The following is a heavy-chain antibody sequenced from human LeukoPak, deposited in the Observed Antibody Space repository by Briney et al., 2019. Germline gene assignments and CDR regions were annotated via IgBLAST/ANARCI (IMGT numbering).Heavy chain of an antibody. CDR1: GGTFSSYS. CDR2: TIPILGIA. D-gene: IGHD4-11*01. CDR3: ARALYSNYGGEYYYGMDV. V-gene: IGHV1-69*04. Sequence: SSVHVSCKASGGTFSSYSISWVRQAPGHWLEWTGRTIPILGIANYAQKFQGRVTITPDKSTSTAYMELSSLRCEDTAVYYCARALYSNYGGEYYYGMDVWGQGTTVTVSS. J-gene: IGHJ6*01.